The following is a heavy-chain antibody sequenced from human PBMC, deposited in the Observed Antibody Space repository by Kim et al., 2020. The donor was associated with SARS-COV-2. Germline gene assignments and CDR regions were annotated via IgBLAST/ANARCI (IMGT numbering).Heavy chain of an antibody. D-gene: IGHD5-12*01. V-gene: IGHV3-33*01. CDR3: ARDLGYIVATEGPGRI. Sequence: GGSLRLSCAASGFTFSSYGMHWVRQAPGKGLEWVAVIWYDGSNKYYADSVKGRFTISRDNSKNTLYLQMNSLRAEDTAVYYCARDLGYIVATEGPGRIWGQGTMVTVSS. J-gene: IGHJ3*02. CDR2: IWYDGSNK. CDR1: GFTFSSYG.